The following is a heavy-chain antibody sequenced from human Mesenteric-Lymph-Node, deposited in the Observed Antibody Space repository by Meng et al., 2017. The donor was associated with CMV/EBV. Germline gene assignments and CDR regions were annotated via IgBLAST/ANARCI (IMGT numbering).Heavy chain of an antibody. Sequence: SFSDSYWSLIRQPPGEGLEWIGDINHSGSTIYNPSLKSRVTISVDTSKNQFSLNLNSVTAADTAVYYCASDVRGSGTYYSNSWGQGTLVTVSS. CDR2: INHSGST. CDR1: SFSDSY. V-gene: IGHV4-34*01. CDR3: ASDVRGSGTYYSNS. J-gene: IGHJ4*02. D-gene: IGHD3-10*01.